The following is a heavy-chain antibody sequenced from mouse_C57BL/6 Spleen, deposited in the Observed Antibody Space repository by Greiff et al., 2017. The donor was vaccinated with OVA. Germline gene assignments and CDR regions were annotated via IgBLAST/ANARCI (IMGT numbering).Heavy chain of an antibody. CDR3: TTDYSNFAY. J-gene: IGHJ3*01. Sequence: VHVKQSGAGLVRPGASVKLSCTASGFNINDYYMHWVKQRPEQGLAWIGRIYPGGGDTEYAARFSGKAIMTSATSSNRAYLQLDSLTSEDTAVYYCTTDYSNFAYWGQGTLVTVSA. D-gene: IGHD2-5*01. CDR1: GFNINDYY. V-gene: IGHV14-1*01. CDR2: IYPGGGDT.